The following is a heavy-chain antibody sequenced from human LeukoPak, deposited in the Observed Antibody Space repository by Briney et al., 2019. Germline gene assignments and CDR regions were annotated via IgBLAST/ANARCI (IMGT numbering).Heavy chain of an antibody. V-gene: IGHV3-48*03. D-gene: IGHD5-18*01. CDR1: GFTFSSYE. Sequence: GGSLRLSCAASGFTFSSYEMNWVRQAPGKGLEWVSYISSSGSTIYYADSVKGRFTISRDNAKNSLYLQMDSLRAEDTAVYYCARQMGYSYGYFDYWGQGTLVTVSS. CDR2: ISSSGSTI. J-gene: IGHJ4*02. CDR3: ARQMGYSYGYFDY.